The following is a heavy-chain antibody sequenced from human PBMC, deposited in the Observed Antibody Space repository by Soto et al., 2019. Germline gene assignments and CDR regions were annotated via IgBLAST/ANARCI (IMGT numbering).Heavy chain of an antibody. Sequence: EVQLLESGGGLVQPGGSLRLSCAASGFPFSTYAMTWVRQAPGKGLERVSAISGSGGSTYYADSVKGRFTISRDKSKNTLFLQMNSLRAEDTAVYYCAKNWDTTFSSSSHWGQGTLVTVSS. J-gene: IGHJ4*02. CDR2: ISGSGGST. CDR1: GFPFSTYA. CDR3: AKNWDTTFSSSSH. D-gene: IGHD6-6*01. V-gene: IGHV3-23*01.